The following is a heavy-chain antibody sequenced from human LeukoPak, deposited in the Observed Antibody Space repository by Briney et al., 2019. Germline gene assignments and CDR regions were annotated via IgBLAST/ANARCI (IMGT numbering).Heavy chain of an antibody. CDR2: FDPEDGET. Sequence: ASVKVSCKISGHTLTELSMHWVRQAPGEGLAWMGGFDPEDGETIYAQKFQGRVTMTEDTSTDTAYMEVSSLRSEDTAVYYCAIGLDLIFGVINHWGQGTLVTVSS. CDR1: GHTLTELS. D-gene: IGHD3-3*01. CDR3: AIGLDLIFGVINH. V-gene: IGHV1-24*01. J-gene: IGHJ5*02.